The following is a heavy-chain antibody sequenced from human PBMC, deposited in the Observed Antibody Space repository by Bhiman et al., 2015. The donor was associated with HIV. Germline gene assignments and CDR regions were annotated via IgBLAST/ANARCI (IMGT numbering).Heavy chain of an antibody. CDR1: GFTFRDYY. CDR3: ARDESHRRYALTVLDI. J-gene: IGHJ3*02. Sequence: QVHLVESGGGLVKPGGSLRLSCAASGFTFRDYYMSWIRQAPGKGPEWVSYISIDEDILDYADSVKGRFTISRDNAKNSVYLQMNSLRAEDTAVYYCARDESHRRYALTVLDIWGQGTMVTVSS. D-gene: IGHD1-14*01. CDR2: ISIDEDIL. V-gene: IGHV3-11*01.